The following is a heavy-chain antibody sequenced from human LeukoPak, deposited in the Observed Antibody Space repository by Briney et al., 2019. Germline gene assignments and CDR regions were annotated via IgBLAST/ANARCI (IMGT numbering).Heavy chain of an antibody. V-gene: IGHV3-30*04. CDR3: AELGXXXIGGV. CDR2: VLYDGTMQ. Sequence: SLXLXCAASGFSFSDYSMHWVRQAPGKGLEWVAVVLYDGTMQYYADSVKGRFTISRDNAKNSLYLQMNSLRDEDTAVYYCAELGXXXIGGVWGKXTTVTISS. CDR1: GFSFSDYS. J-gene: IGHJ6*04. D-gene: IGHD3-10*02.